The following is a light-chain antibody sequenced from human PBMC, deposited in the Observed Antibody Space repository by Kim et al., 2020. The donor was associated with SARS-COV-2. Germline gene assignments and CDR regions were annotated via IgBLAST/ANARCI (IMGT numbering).Light chain of an antibody. J-gene: IGKJ2*01. Sequence: SASVGDRIPIPCRAVHDITNSLAWYQQKPGRAPKLLLYATSTLESGVPSRFSGSGSGTDFTLTISSLQPEDFATYFCQQYYTTPYTFGQGTKLEI. V-gene: IGKV1-NL1*01. CDR1: HDITNS. CDR3: QQYYTTPYT. CDR2: ATS.